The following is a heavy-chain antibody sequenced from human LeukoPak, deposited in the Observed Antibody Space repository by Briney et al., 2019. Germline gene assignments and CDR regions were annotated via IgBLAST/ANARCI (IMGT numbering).Heavy chain of an antibody. Sequence: GGSLRLSCAASGFTFDDYGMHWVRQAPGKVLEGVSLISGDGGDTYYADSVKGRFTVSRDNSKNSLSLQMNSLRTEDTALYYCAKDLDTEMFGESSALEIWGQGTMVTVSS. CDR2: ISGDGGDT. CDR1: GFTFDDYG. D-gene: IGHD3-10*02. J-gene: IGHJ3*02. CDR3: AKDLDTEMFGESSALEI. V-gene: IGHV3-43*02.